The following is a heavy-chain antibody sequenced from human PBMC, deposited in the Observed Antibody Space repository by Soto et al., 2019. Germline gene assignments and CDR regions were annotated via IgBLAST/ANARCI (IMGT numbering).Heavy chain of an antibody. V-gene: IGHV1-3*01. CDR2: INAGNGNT. D-gene: IGHD2-2*01. Sequence: GASVMVSCKASGYTFTSYAMHWVRQAPGQRLEWMGWINAGNGNTKYSQKFQGRVTITRDTSASTAYMELSSLRSEDTAVYYCARGAPGGLYYFDYWGQGTLVTVSS. CDR1: GYTFTSYA. J-gene: IGHJ4*02. CDR3: ARGAPGGLYYFDY.